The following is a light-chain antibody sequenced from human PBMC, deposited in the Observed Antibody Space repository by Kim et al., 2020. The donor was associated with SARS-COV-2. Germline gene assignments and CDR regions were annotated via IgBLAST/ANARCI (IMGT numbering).Light chain of an antibody. CDR1: SGSIATNY. CDR2: EDD. V-gene: IGLV6-57*02. Sequence: NFMLTQPHSVSESPGKTVTISCTGSSGSIATNYVQWYQQRPGSAPTTVIYEDDQSPSGVPDRFSSSIDRSANSASLTISGLKTEDEADYYCQSYDGSNHVVFGGGTQLTVL. J-gene: IGLJ2*01. CDR3: QSYDGSNHVV.